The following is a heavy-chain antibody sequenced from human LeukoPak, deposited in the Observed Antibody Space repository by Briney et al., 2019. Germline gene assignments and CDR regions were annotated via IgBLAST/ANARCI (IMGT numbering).Heavy chain of an antibody. CDR3: ARASYPSAADY. D-gene: IGHD2-2*01. Sequence: SETLSLTCAVSGYSISSGYYWGWIRQPPGKGLEWIGSIYHSGSTYYNPSLKSRVTISVDTSKNQFSLKLSSVTAADTAVYYCARASYPSAADYWGQGTLVTVSS. J-gene: IGHJ4*02. CDR2: IYHSGST. CDR1: GYSISSGYY. V-gene: IGHV4-38-2*01.